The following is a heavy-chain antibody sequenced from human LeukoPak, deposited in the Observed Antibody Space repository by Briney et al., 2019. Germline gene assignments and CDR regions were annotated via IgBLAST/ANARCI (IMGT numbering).Heavy chain of an antibody. V-gene: IGHV3-21*01. D-gene: IGHD2-8*02. CDR2: ISSSSSYI. J-gene: IGHJ4*02. CDR1: GFTFSNYN. CDR3: AREHCTGGTCYFDY. Sequence: GGSLRLSCAASGFTFSNYNMNWVRQAPGKGLEWVSSISSSSSYIYYADSVKGRFTISRDNAKNSLYLQVNSLRAGDTAVYYCAREHCTGGTCYFDYWGQGTLVTVSS.